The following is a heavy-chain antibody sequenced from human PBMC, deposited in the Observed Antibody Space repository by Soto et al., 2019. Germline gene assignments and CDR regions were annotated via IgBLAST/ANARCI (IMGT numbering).Heavy chain of an antibody. CDR3: ARVRRIANWFDP. CDR2: INAGNGNT. V-gene: IGHV1-3*01. Sequence: ASVKVSCKASGYTFTSYAMHWVRQAPGQRLEWMGWINAGNGNTGYAQKFQSRVTMTRNTSISTAYMELSSLRSEDTAVYYCARVRRIANWFDPWGQGTLVTVSS. J-gene: IGHJ5*02. D-gene: IGHD6-13*01. CDR1: GYTFTSYA.